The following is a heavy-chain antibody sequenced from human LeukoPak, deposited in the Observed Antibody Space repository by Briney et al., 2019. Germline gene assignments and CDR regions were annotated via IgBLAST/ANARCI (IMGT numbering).Heavy chain of an antibody. V-gene: IGHV4-4*07. CDR3: ARVERYTSSGPTDP. D-gene: IGHD6-13*01. CDR2: IYTSGST. J-gene: IGHJ5*02. CDR1: GDSIGSYY. Sequence: SETLSLTCTVSGDSIGSYYWSWIRQPAGKGLEWIGRIYTSGSTNYNPSLKSRVTISVDTSKNQFSLKLSSVTAADTAVYYCARVERYTSSGPTDPWGQGTLVTVSS.